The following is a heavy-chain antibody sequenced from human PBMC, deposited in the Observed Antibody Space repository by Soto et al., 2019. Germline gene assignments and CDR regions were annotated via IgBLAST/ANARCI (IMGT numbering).Heavy chain of an antibody. CDR2: IIPIFGTA. CDR3: ASSRGYSYGGNYYYYYGMDV. CDR1: GGTFSSYA. J-gene: IGHJ6*02. V-gene: IGHV1-69*01. D-gene: IGHD5-18*01. Sequence: QVPLVQSGAEVKKPGSSVKVSCKASGGTFSSYAISWVRQAPGQGLEWMGGIIPIFGTANYAQKFQGRVTITADESTSTAYMELSSLRSEDTAVYYCASSRGYSYGGNYYYYYGMDVWGQGTTVTVSS.